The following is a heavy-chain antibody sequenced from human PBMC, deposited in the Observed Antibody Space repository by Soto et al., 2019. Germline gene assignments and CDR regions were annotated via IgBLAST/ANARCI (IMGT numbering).Heavy chain of an antibody. CDR2: INAGNGNT. Sequence: ASVKVSCKASGYTFTSYAMHWVRQAPGQRLEWMGWINAGNGNTKYSQKFQGRVTITRDTSASTAYMELSSLRSEDTAVYYCARDRDGIMITFGGVIVTKYYFDYWGQGTLVTVSS. V-gene: IGHV1-3*01. D-gene: IGHD3-16*02. J-gene: IGHJ4*02. CDR1: GYTFTSYA. CDR3: ARDRDGIMITFGGVIVTKYYFDY.